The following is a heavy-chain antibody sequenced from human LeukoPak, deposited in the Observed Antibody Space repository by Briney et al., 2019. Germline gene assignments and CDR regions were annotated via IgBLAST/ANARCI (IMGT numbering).Heavy chain of an antibody. V-gene: IGHV4-59*01. J-gene: IGHJ5*02. Sequence: SETLSLTCTVSGGSLSNYYWSWLRQPPGKGLEGIGYIYYSGSTNYNPSLKSRVTISVDTSKNQFSLKLNSVTAADTAVYYCARDRDFRFWFDPWGQGTLVTVSS. CDR2: IYYSGST. D-gene: IGHD3-9*01. CDR1: GGSLSNYY. CDR3: ARDRDFRFWFDP.